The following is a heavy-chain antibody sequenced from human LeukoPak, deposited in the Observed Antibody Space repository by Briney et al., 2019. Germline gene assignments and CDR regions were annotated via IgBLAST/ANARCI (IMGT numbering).Heavy chain of an antibody. D-gene: IGHD1-26*01. J-gene: IGHJ5*02. CDR1: GGSISSSSYY. Sequence: SETLSLTCTVSGGSISSSSYYWGWIRQPPGKGLEWIGSIYYSGSTYYNPSLKSRVTISVDTSKNQFSLKLSSVTAADTAEYYCARVARPGSGSYYAYNWFDPWGQGTLVTVSS. CDR2: IYYSGST. CDR3: ARVARPGSGSYYAYNWFDP. V-gene: IGHV4-39*07.